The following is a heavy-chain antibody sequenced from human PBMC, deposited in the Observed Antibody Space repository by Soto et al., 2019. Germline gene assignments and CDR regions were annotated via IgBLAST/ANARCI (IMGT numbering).Heavy chain of an antibody. Sequence: SETLSLTCTVSGGSISSYYWSWIRQPPGKGQEWIGYIYYSGSTNYNPSLKSRVTISVDTSKNQFSLKLSSVTAADTAVYYCARLNYDSSGYHWFDPWGQGTLVTVS. CDR2: IYYSGST. D-gene: IGHD3-22*01. CDR3: ARLNYDSSGYHWFDP. CDR1: GGSISSYY. J-gene: IGHJ5*02. V-gene: IGHV4-59*01.